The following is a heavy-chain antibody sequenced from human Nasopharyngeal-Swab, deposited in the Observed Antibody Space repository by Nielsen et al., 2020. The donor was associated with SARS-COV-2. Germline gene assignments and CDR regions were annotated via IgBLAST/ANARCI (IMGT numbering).Heavy chain of an antibody. V-gene: IGHV3-48*01. J-gene: IGHJ4*02. D-gene: IGHD1-14*01. CDR1: GFTFSDYS. Sequence: GASLKISCAASGFTFSDYSMIWVRQAPGKGLEWLSYISHDSRTTVYADSVKGRFTISRDNAKTSLFLQMNSLRAEDTAVYFCARDKNPTVFDFWGQGTLITVSS. CDR2: ISHDSRTT. CDR3: ARDKNPTVFDF.